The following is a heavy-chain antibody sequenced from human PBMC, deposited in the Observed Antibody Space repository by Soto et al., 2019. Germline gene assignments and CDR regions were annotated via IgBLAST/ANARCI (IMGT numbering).Heavy chain of an antibody. Sequence: SVKVSCKASGGTFSSYAISWLRQSPGQGLEWMGGIIPIFGTANYAQKFQGRVTITADESTSTAYMELSSLRSEDTAVYYCASLDVEMATIRDYYYYGMDVWGQGTTVTVSS. V-gene: IGHV1-69*13. CDR1: GGTFSSYA. J-gene: IGHJ6*02. CDR3: ASLDVEMATIRDYYYYGMDV. D-gene: IGHD5-12*01. CDR2: IIPIFGTA.